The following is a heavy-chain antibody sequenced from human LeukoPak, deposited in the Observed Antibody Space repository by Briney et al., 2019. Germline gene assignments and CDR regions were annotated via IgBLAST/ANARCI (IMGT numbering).Heavy chain of an antibody. CDR2: ISSNGGTI. D-gene: IGHD3-10*01. CDR3: AREKYYGSANDNWFDP. V-gene: IGHV3-64*01. Sequence: GGSLRLSCAASGLTFSSYAFHWVRQAPGKGLEYVSAISSNGGTIYYANSVKGRFTISRDNSKNTLYLQMNSLRAEDTAVYYCAREKYYGSANDNWFDPWGQGTLVTVSS. J-gene: IGHJ5*02. CDR1: GLTFSSYA.